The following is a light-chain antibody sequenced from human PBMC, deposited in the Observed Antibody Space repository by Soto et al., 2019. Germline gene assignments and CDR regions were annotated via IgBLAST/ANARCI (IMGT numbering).Light chain of an antibody. CDR3: CSYTSRSALEI. CDR2: DVT. CDR1: SSDVGGYDF. Sequence: QSALTQPASVSGSPGQSITISCTGTSSDVGGYDFVSWYQQHPGKAPKVLIYDVTNRPSGVSSRFSGSKSGNTASLTISGLQAEDEANYYCCSYTSRSALEIFDGGTKVTVL. J-gene: IGLJ2*01. V-gene: IGLV2-14*01.